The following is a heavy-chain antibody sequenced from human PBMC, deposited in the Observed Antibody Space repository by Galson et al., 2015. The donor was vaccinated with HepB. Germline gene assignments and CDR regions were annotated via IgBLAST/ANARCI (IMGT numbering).Heavy chain of an antibody. CDR1: GFTFSSYA. D-gene: IGHD6-6*01. J-gene: IGHJ4*02. Sequence: SLRLSCAASGFTFSSYAMHWVRQAPGKGLEWVAVISYDGSNKYYADSVKGRFTISRDNSKNTLYLQMNSLRAEDTAVYYCARDRGGIAARSFVDYWGQGTLVTVSS. CDR2: ISYDGSNK. CDR3: ARDRGGIAARSFVDY. V-gene: IGHV3-30-3*01.